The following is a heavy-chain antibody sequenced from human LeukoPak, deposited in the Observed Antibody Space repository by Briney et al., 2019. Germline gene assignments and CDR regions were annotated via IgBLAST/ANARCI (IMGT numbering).Heavy chain of an antibody. CDR2: ISGSGGST. J-gene: IGHJ4*02. CDR1: GFTFSSYA. CDR3: AKDRREYCSGGSCYSGFDY. Sequence: PGGSLRLSCAASGFTFSSYAMSWVRQAPGKGLEWVSAISGSGGSTYYADSVKGRFTISRDNSKNTLYLQMNSLRAEDTAVYYCAKDRREYCSGGSCYSGFDYWGQGTLVTVSS. V-gene: IGHV3-23*01. D-gene: IGHD2-15*01.